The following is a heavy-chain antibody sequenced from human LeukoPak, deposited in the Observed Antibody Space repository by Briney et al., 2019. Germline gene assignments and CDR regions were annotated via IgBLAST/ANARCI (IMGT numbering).Heavy chain of an antibody. CDR1: GFTVSSNY. V-gene: IGHV3-66*01. J-gene: IGHJ3*02. Sequence: GGSLRLSCPPSGFTVSSNYMSWVRQAPGKGLEWVSVIYSGGSTYYADSVKGRFTISRDNSKDTLYLQMNSLRAEDTAVYYCARTYYYDSSALGNAFDIWGQGTMVTVSS. CDR3: ARTYYYDSSALGNAFDI. CDR2: IYSGGST. D-gene: IGHD3-22*01.